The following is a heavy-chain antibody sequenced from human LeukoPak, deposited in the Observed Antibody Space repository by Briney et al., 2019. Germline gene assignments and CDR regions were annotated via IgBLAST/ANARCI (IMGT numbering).Heavy chain of an antibody. D-gene: IGHD2-15*01. CDR1: GFTFSSYA. CDR3: VKAGRRGGAKSFDY. J-gene: IGHJ4*02. Sequence: GGSLRLSCSASGFTFSSYAMHWVRQAPGKGLEYVSAISSNGGSTYYADSVKGRFTISRDNSKNTLYLQMSSLRAEDTAVYYCVKAGRRGGAKSFDYWGQGTLVTVSS. CDR2: ISSNGGST. V-gene: IGHV3-64D*06.